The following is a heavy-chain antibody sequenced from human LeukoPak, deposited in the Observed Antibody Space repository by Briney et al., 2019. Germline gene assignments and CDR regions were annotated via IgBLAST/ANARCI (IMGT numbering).Heavy chain of an antibody. Sequence: ASVKVSCKTSGYTFTSYGISWVRQAPGQGLEWMGWISAYNGNTNYAQKLQGRVTMTTDTSTSTAYMELRSLRSDDTAVYYCARPYIGYSYGCLGYWGQGTLVTVSS. CDR2: ISAYNGNT. J-gene: IGHJ4*02. V-gene: IGHV1-18*01. CDR3: ARPYIGYSYGCLGY. D-gene: IGHD5-18*01. CDR1: GYTFTSYG.